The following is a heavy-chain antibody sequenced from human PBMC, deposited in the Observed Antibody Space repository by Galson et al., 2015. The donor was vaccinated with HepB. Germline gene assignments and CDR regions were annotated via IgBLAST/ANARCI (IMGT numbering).Heavy chain of an antibody. D-gene: IGHD5-24*01. CDR1: GYSFTKYW. CDR2: IDPSDSYS. Sequence: QSGAEVKEPGESLRISCKGSGYSFTKYWITWVRQMPGKGLEWMGRIDPSDSYSSYSPSFQGRVTISVDKSTSTVYMQWTSLKASDTAIYYCARASGADGYNYFYAFDMWGQGTMVTVSS. CDR3: ARASGADGYNYFYAFDM. J-gene: IGHJ3*02. V-gene: IGHV5-10-1*01.